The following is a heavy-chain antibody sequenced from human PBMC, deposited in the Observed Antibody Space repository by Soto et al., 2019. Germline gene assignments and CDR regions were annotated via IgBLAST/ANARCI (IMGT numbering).Heavy chain of an antibody. CDR1: GYSIGSGGYY. J-gene: IGHJ5*02. V-gene: IGHV4-31*11. Sequence: SETLSLTCAVSGYSIGSGGYYWSWIRQHPGKGLEWIGYIFYSGTTYYNPSLKSRVTISVDTSKNQFSLKLSSVTAADTAVYYCARSVDPWGQGTLVTVSS. CDR3: ARSVDP. CDR2: IFYSGTT.